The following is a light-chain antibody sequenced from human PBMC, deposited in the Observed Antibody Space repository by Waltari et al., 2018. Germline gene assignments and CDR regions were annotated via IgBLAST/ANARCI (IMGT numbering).Light chain of an antibody. V-gene: IGLV3-19*01. J-gene: IGLJ3*02. Sequence: QGDSLRRYYASWYQQKPGQAPILVIYDKNNRPSGIPDRFSGSSSGNTASLTISGTQAEDEADYYCNSRDSSGNHWVFGGGTKLTVL. CDR1: SLRRYY. CDR3: NSRDSSGNHWV. CDR2: DKN.